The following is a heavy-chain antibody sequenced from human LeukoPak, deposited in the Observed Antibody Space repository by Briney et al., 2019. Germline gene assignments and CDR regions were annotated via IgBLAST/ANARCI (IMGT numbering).Heavy chain of an antibody. D-gene: IGHD3-9*01. V-gene: IGHV4-39*07. CDR1: GGSVSTTGRF. CDR2: IDSGGGT. Sequence: SETLSLTCSVSGGSVSTTGRFWGWVRQPPGKGLEWIGSIDSGGGTHYITSLKSRLTISLDSFKNQYSLRLRSVTAADTAVYHCASDMGRFDIDYWGHGILVTVSS. J-gene: IGHJ4*01. CDR3: ASDMGRFDIDY.